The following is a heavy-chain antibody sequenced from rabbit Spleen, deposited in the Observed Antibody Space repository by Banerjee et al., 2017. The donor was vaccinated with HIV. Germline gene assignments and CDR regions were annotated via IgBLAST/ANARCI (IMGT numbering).Heavy chain of an antibody. Sequence: EQLEESGGDLVQPEGSLTLTCKASGVSFSDREVMCWVRQAPGKGLEWIACINTVTAKVVYANWAKGRFIMSRTSSTTVTLQMTSLTAADTATYFCARDVGTSFSTYGMGLWGQGTLVTVS. V-gene: IGHV1S45*01. J-gene: IGHJ6*01. CDR1: GVSFSDREV. D-gene: IGHD8-1*01. CDR3: ARDVGTSFSTYGMGL. CDR2: INTVTAKV.